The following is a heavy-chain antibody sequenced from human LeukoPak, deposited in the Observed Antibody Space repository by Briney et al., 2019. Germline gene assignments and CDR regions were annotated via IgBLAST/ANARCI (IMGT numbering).Heavy chain of an antibody. CDR2: INPNSGDT. Sequence: ASVKVSCKASGYLFTGYYIHWVRQAPGQGLEWMGWINPNSGDTNYSQKFQGRVSKTRDTSINTAYMELSRLTSDDTAVYYCARDLYSSGWTDAFDIWGQGTMATVSS. V-gene: IGHV1-2*02. CDR1: GYLFTGYY. CDR3: ARDLYSSGWTDAFDI. J-gene: IGHJ3*02. D-gene: IGHD6-19*01.